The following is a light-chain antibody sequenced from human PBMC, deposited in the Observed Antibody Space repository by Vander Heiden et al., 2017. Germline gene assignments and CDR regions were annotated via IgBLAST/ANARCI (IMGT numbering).Light chain of an antibody. CDR3: QQYKNGHQSSYT. CDR2: GAS. J-gene: IGKJ2*01. Sequence: EIVMTQSPATLSVSPGERATLSCRASQSVSSNLAWYQQKPGQAPRLLIYGASTRATGSPDRFSGSGYGKEFTLTISSLQSEECAVYYCQQYKNGHQSSYTFGQGTKVEIK. CDR1: QSVSSN. V-gene: IGKV3-15*01.